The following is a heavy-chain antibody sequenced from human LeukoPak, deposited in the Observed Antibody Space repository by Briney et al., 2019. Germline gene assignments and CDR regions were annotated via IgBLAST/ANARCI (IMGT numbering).Heavy chain of an antibody. J-gene: IGHJ4*02. CDR3: ADCTSSSWLDY. V-gene: IGHV2-5*02. CDR2: IYWDDDK. Sequence: SGPTLVKPTRNLTLTCTICVLSPSTSGVGVGWIRQPPGKALEWLALIYWDDDKRYSPSLKSRLTITKDDPKNQVVHTTNNMDHVYIFSYYCADCTSSSWLDYWGQGTLVTVSS. D-gene: IGHD6-13*01. CDR1: VLSPSTSGVG.